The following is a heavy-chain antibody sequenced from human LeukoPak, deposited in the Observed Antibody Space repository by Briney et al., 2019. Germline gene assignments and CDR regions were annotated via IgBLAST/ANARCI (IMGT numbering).Heavy chain of an antibody. V-gene: IGHV3-21*01. CDR3: ARERGYSYAGGNWFDP. Sequence: PGGSLRLSCAASGFTFSSYSMNWVRQAPGKGLEWVSSISSSSSYIYFADSVKGRFTISRDNAKNSLYLQMNSLRTEDTAVYYCARERGYSYAGGNWFDPWGQGTLVTVSS. D-gene: IGHD5-18*01. CDR1: GFTFSSYS. J-gene: IGHJ5*02. CDR2: ISSSSSYI.